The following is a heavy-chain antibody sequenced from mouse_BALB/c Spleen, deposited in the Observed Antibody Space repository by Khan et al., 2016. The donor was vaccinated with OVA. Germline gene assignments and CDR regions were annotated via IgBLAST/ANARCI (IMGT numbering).Heavy chain of an antibody. CDR3: AKGIWSYYFTVDY. CDR1: GFSLTDYG. Sequence: QMQLEESGPGLVAPSQSLSITCTVSGFSLTDYGVSWIRQPPGKGLEWLGVIWGGGSTYYTSVLKSRLSISKDNSKSQVFLKMISLQTDDTAIYYCAKGIWSYYFTVDYWGQGTSVTVSS. V-gene: IGHV2-6-5*01. D-gene: IGHD1-1*02. J-gene: IGHJ4*01. CDR2: IWGGGST.